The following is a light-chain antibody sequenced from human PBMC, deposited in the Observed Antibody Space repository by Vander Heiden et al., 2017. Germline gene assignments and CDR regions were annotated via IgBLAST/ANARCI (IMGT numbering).Light chain of an antibody. CDR2: EVY. CDR1: TSDVGTNNF. V-gene: IGLV2-14*01. J-gene: IGLJ2*01. CDR3: SASTPTGIR. Sequence: QSALPQPASVSGSPGQSITVSCTGTTSDVGTNNFVSWYQQHPGRAPKLIIYEVYTRPSGVSNRFSGSKSGNAATLTISGLHIEDEADYYCSASTPTGIRFGGGTKVTVL.